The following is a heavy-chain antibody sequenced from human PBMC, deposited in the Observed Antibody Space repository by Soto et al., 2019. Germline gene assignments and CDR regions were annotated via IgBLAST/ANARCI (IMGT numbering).Heavy chain of an antibody. D-gene: IGHD3-22*01. Sequence: EVQLLESGGGLVQPGGSLRLSCAASGFTFSSYAMSWVRQAPGKGLEWVSAISGSGGSTYYADSVKGRFTISRDNSKNTLYLQMNSLRAEDTAAYYCAKDPEPARYYYDSSGYFPPGAFDIWGQGTMVTVSS. CDR1: GFTFSSYA. V-gene: IGHV3-23*01. CDR3: AKDPEPARYYYDSSGYFPPGAFDI. CDR2: ISGSGGST. J-gene: IGHJ3*02.